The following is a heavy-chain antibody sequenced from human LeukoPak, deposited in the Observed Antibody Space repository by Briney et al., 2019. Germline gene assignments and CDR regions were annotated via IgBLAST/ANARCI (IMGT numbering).Heavy chain of an antibody. V-gene: IGHV3-23*01. J-gene: IGHJ4*02. CDR3: AKGLQWELPFDY. CDR2: ISGSGSR. Sequence: PEGSLRLSCAASGFTFSSYAMSWVRQAPGKGLEWVSAISGSGSRYYADSVKGRFTISRDNSKNTLYLQMNSLKAEDTAVYYCAKGLQWELPFDYWGQGTLVTVSS. CDR1: GFTFSSYA. D-gene: IGHD1-26*01.